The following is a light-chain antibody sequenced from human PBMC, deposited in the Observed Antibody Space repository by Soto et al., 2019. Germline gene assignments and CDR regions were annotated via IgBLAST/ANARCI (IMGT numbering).Light chain of an antibody. CDR3: QQYGSSPPLT. Sequence: IGLTQSPCTLSLSPGERATLSCRARQSVSSSYLAWYQRKPGQAHRLLIYGASSRATGIPDRFSGSGSGTDFTLPISRLETEDFAVYDCQQYGSSPPLTFGGGTKVDIK. J-gene: IGKJ4*01. CDR2: GAS. V-gene: IGKV3-20*01. CDR1: QSVSSSY.